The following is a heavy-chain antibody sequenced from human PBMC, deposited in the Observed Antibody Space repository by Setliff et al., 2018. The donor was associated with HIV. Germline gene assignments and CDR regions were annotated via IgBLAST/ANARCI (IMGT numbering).Heavy chain of an antibody. CDR3: ARDRASSGYYARFDH. J-gene: IGHJ4*02. CDR1: GFTFSNYN. CDR2: ISYDSRFI. D-gene: IGHD3-22*01. Sequence: GGSLRLSCAASGFTFSNYNMNWVRQAPGKGLEWVSSISYDSRFIYHADSMKGRFTISRDNAKKLVYLQMNSLRAEGTAIYYCARDRASSGYYARFDHWGQGTRVTVSS. V-gene: IGHV3-21*01.